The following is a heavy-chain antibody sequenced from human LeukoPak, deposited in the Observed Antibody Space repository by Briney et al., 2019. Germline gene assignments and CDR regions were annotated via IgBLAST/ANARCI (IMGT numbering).Heavy chain of an antibody. CDR2: ISSSSSYI. CDR3: AREGKAAGTRYFQH. CDR1: GFTFSIYS. J-gene: IGHJ1*01. D-gene: IGHD6-13*01. V-gene: IGHV3-21*01. Sequence: PGGSLRLSCAASGFTFSIYSMNWVRQAPGKGLEWVSSISSSSSYIYYADSVKGRFTISRDNAKNSLYLQMNSLRAEDTAVYYCAREGKAAGTRYFQHWGQGTLVTVSS.